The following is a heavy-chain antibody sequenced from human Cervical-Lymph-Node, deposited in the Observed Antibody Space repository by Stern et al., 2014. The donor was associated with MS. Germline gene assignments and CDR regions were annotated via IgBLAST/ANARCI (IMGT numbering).Heavy chain of an antibody. D-gene: IGHD2-15*01. J-gene: IGHJ4*02. CDR3: AHSRVKYCRGGTCYSSLFDY. CDR1: GFSVTTAGVG. V-gene: IGHV2-5*02. Sequence: QITLKASGPTLVKPTQTVTLTCTLSGFSVTTAGVGVGWIRQPPGKALEWLALIYWDDDKLYSPSLKNRLTITKDTSKNQVVLIMTDVDPVDTATYYCAHSRVKYCRGGTCYSSLFDYWGQGTLVTVSS. CDR2: IYWDDDK.